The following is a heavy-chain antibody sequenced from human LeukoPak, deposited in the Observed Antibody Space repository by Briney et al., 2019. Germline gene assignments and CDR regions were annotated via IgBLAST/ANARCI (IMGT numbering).Heavy chain of an antibody. Sequence: GWSLRLSHAASGFSFSSYWMHWVRQAPGKGLVWVSRLNTDGCRTSYADSVKGRFTISRDNAKNMLYLQMNSLRAEDTAVYYCARESYCSGGSCYSGRAFDIWGQGTMVTVSS. CDR3: ARESYCSGGSCYSGRAFDI. V-gene: IGHV3-74*01. J-gene: IGHJ3*02. CDR1: GFSFSSYW. D-gene: IGHD2-15*01. CDR2: LNTDGCRT.